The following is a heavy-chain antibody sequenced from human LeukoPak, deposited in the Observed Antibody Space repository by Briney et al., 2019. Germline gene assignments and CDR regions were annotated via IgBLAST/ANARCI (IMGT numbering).Heavy chain of an antibody. V-gene: IGHV4-59*04. CDR2: IYHSGST. Sequence: SETLSLTCTVSGGSISSYYWSWIRQPPGKGLEWIGYIYHSGSTYYNPSLKSRVTISVDRSKNQFSLKLSSVTAADTAVYYCACSGLDAFDIWGQGTMVTVSS. CDR3: ACSGLDAFDI. CDR1: GGSISSYY. J-gene: IGHJ3*02. D-gene: IGHD2-15*01.